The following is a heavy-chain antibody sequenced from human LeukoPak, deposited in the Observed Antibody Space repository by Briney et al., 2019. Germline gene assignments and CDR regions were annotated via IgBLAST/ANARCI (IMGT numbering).Heavy chain of an antibody. V-gene: IGHV4-39*01. CDR2: IYYSGST. CDR3: ATRGYSYGYAFDY. D-gene: IGHD5-18*01. CDR1: GGSISSSSYY. J-gene: IGHJ4*02. Sequence: SETLSLTCTVSGGSISSSSYYWGWIRQPPGQGLEWIGSIYYSGSTYYNPSLKSRVTISVDTSKNQFSLKLSSVTAADTAVYYCATRGYSYGYAFDYWGQGTLVTVSS.